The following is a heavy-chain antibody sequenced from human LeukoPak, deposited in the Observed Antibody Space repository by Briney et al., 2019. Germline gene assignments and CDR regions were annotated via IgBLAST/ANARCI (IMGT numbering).Heavy chain of an antibody. J-gene: IGHJ4*02. Sequence: GGSLRLSCAASGFTFSSYWMSWVRQAPGKGLEWVANMKQDGSEKYYVDSVKGRFTISRDNAKNSLYLQMNSLRAEDTAVYYCARRHVGLKGTYYFDYWGQGTLVTVSS. CDR3: ARRHVGLKGTYYFDY. CDR1: GFTFSSYW. CDR2: MKQDGSEK. V-gene: IGHV3-7*01. D-gene: IGHD1-26*01.